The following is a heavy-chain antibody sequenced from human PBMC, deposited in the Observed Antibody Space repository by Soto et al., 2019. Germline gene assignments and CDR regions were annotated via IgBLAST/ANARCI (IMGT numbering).Heavy chain of an antibody. CDR1: GFSFSSYW. V-gene: IGHV3-7*01. J-gene: IGHJ5*02. Sequence: GGSLRLSCAASGFSFSSYWMSWVRQAPGKGLEWLANIKQDGSEKYYVDSVKGRFTISRDNAKNSLYLQMNSLRVEDTAVYYCAHSFRWQWLSSLKFDPWGQGTLVTVSS. CDR3: AHSFRWQWLSSLKFDP. CDR2: IKQDGSEK. D-gene: IGHD6-19*01.